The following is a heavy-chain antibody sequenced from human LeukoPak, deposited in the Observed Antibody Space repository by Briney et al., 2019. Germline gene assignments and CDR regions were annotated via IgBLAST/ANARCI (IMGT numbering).Heavy chain of an antibody. D-gene: IGHD5-24*01. J-gene: IGHJ4*02. Sequence: SVKVSCKASGGTFSSYAISWVRQAPGHGLEWMGRIIPIFGTANYAQKFQGRVTITTDESTSTAYMELSSLRSEDTAVYYCARGAEATISEMDYWGQGTLVTVSS. CDR2: IIPIFGTA. V-gene: IGHV1-69*05. CDR3: ARGAEATISEMDY. CDR1: GGTFSSYA.